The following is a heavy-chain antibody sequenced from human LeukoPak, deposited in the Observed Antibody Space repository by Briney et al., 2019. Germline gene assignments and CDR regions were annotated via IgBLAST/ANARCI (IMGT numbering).Heavy chain of an antibody. CDR3: TGQEYSGSSCDY. J-gene: IGHJ4*02. Sequence: GGSLRLYCAASGFTVSGSAMHWVGQGPGKGLEWVGRIRINANNYATAYAASVKDTFTHSRDHSRKTVYLQINRQKTEETAIYYCTGQEYSGSSCDYWGQGTLVTVSS. V-gene: IGHV3-73*01. D-gene: IGHD6-6*01. CDR2: IRINANNYAT. CDR1: GFTVSGSA.